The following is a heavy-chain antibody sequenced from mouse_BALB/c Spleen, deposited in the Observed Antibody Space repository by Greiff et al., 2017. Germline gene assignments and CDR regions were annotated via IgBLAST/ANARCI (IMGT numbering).Heavy chain of an antibody. CDR1: GFTFSSYA. CDR2: ISSGGST. Sequence: EVQLVESGGGLVKPGGSLKLSCAASGFTFSSYAMSWVRQTPEKRLEWVASISSGGSTYYPDSVKGRFTISRDNARNILYLQMSSLRSEDTAMYYCAREGYGNFYAMDYWGQGTSVTVSS. CDR3: AREGYGNFYAMDY. J-gene: IGHJ4*01. V-gene: IGHV5-6-5*01. D-gene: IGHD2-10*02.